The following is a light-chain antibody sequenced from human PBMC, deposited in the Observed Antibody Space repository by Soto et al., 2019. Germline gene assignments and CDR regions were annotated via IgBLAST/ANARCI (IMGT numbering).Light chain of an antibody. CDR1: QSVSSSY. V-gene: IGKV3-20*01. Sequence: DIVLTQSPGTLSLSPGERATLSCSASQSVSSSYLAWYQHKPGQAPRLLIYGASSRDTGIPDRFSGSESGTDFTLTISRLEPEDFAVYYCQPYGSSPLTFGGGTKVEIK. J-gene: IGKJ4*01. CDR2: GAS. CDR3: QPYGSSPLT.